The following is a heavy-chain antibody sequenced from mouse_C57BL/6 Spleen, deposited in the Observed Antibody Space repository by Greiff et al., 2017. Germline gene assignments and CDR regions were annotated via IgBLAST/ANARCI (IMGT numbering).Heavy chain of an antibody. J-gene: IGHJ1*03. CDR2: IWTGGGT. CDR1: GFSLPSYA. Sequence: VMLVESGPGLVAPSQSLSITCTVSGFSLPSYAISWVRQPPGKGLEWLGVIWTGGGTNYNSALKSRLSISKDNSKSQVFLKMNSLQTDDTARYYCARNMGRGNYWYFDVWGTGTTVTVSS. D-gene: IGHD1-1*02. CDR3: ARNMGRGNYWYFDV. V-gene: IGHV2-9-1*01.